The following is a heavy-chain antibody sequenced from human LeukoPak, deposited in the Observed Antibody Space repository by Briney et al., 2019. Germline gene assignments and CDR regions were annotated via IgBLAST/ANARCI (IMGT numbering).Heavy chain of an antibody. D-gene: IGHD6-13*01. CDR3: AKTTYSSSWYTSS. Sequence: GGSLRLSCAASGFTFSSYGMHWVRQAPGKGLEWVAFIRYDGSNKYYADSVKGRFTISRDNSKNTLYLQMNSLRAEDTAVYYCAKTTYSSSWYTSSWGQGTVVTVSS. J-gene: IGHJ4*02. CDR1: GFTFSSYG. V-gene: IGHV3-30*02. CDR2: IRYDGSNK.